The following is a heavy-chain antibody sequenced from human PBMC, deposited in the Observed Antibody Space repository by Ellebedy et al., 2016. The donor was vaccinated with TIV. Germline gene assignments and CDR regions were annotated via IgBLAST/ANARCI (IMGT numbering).Heavy chain of an antibody. Sequence: GESLKISCATSGFTFSDYYMNWIRQAPGRGLEWVSYIITSGSDTNYADSVKGRFTISRDNAKNSLYLQMNSLRAEDTAVYYCVRRVAGKDSFDYWGQGTLVTVSS. CDR1: GFTFSDYY. D-gene: IGHD6-19*01. V-gene: IGHV3-11*06. CDR3: VRRVAGKDSFDY. CDR2: IITSGSDT. J-gene: IGHJ4*02.